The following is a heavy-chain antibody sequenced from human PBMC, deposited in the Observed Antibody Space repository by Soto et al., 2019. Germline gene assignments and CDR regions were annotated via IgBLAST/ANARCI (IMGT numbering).Heavy chain of an antibody. Sequence: QVQLQQWGAGLLKPSETLSLTCAVYGGSFSGYYWSWIRQPPGKGLEWIGEINHSGSTNYNPSLKSRVTISGDTSKNQFSLKLSSVTAVDTAVYYCARGRRVSSSIPWFDYWGQGTLVTVSS. J-gene: IGHJ4*02. D-gene: IGHD1-26*01. CDR3: ARGRRVSSSIPWFDY. CDR2: INHSGST. V-gene: IGHV4-34*01. CDR1: GGSFSGYY.